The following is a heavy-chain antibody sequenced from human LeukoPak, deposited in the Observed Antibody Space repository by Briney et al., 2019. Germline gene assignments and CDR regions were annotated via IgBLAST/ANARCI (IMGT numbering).Heavy chain of an antibody. CDR1: GFTFSSYE. CDR3: ASHRGGRYCSGGSCYSWPFDY. D-gene: IGHD2-15*01. Sequence: GGSLRLSCAASGFTFSSYEMNWVRQAPGKGLEWVSYISSSGSTIYYADSVKGRFTISRDNAKNSLDLQMNSLRAEDTAVYYCASHRGGRYCSGGSCYSWPFDYWGQGTLVTVSS. CDR2: ISSSGSTI. V-gene: IGHV3-48*03. J-gene: IGHJ4*02.